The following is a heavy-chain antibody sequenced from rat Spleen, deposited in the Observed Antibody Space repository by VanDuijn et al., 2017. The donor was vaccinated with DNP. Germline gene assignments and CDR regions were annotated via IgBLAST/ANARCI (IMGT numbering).Heavy chain of an antibody. CDR1: GFTFNNYW. J-gene: IGHJ2*01. V-gene: IGHV5-31*01. Sequence: EVQLVESGGDLVQPGRSLKLSCVASGFTFNNYWMTWIRQVPGKGLEWFASITSSGGSTYYPDSVKGRFTISRDNAKNTLYLQMNSLRSEDTATYYCARGRPGDYWGQGVMVTVSS. CDR3: ARGRPGDY. CDR2: ITSSGGST. D-gene: IGHD1-4*01.